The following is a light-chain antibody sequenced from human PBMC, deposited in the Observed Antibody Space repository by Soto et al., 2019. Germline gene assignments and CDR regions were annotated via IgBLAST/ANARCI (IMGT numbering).Light chain of an antibody. Sequence: EIVLTQSPATLSLSPGERATLSCRASQSVSSFLAWYQQKPGQAPRLLIYDASNRATGTPARFSGSGSGTEFTLTISSLQSEDFAVYYCQQYNNWPRTFGQGSMVDVK. CDR3: QQYNNWPRT. J-gene: IGKJ1*01. CDR2: DAS. CDR1: QSVSSF. V-gene: IGKV3-11*01.